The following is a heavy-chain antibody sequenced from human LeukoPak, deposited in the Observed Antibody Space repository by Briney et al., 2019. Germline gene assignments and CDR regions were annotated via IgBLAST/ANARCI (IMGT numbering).Heavy chain of an antibody. CDR3: ARSTTAYYDKVSLSH. Sequence: PSETLSLTCAVYGVSFSGYYWNWIRQPPGKGLEWIGEINHSATTNYNPSLKSRVTISVDTSKSQFSLNLSSVTAADAAVYYCARSTTAYYDKVSLSHWGQGTLVTVSS. CDR1: GVSFSGYY. J-gene: IGHJ4*02. CDR2: INHSATT. V-gene: IGHV4-34*01. D-gene: IGHD3-22*01.